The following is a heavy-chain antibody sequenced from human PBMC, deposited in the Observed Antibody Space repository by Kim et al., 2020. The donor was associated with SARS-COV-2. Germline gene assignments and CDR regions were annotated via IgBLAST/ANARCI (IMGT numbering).Heavy chain of an antibody. V-gene: IGHV3-21*01. J-gene: IGHJ4*02. D-gene: IGHD1-1*01. Sequence: DVNSVSVRFTISRDNAKNSFYMQMNSLGTEDTAIYYCAAINSVQVPGGIWGQGTLVTVSS. CDR3: AAINSVQVPGGI.